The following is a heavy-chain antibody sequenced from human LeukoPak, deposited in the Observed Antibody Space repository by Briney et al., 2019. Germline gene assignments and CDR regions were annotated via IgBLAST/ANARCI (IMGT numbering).Heavy chain of an antibody. V-gene: IGHV3-30*18. D-gene: IGHD6-19*01. CDR2: ISFDGKNK. Sequence: GGSLRLSCGASGFTLRNYWMHWVRQAPGKGLEWVAVISFDGKNKNYADSVKGRFTLSRTNSKNTLYLQMNSLRGEDTAVYYCAKGDSSGWPVHWGQGTLVTASS. CDR3: AKGDSSGWPVH. J-gene: IGHJ4*02. CDR1: GFTLRNYW.